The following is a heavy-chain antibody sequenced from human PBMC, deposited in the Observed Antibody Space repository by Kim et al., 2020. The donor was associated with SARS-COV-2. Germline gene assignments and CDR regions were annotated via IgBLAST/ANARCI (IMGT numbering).Heavy chain of an antibody. CDR2: ISWNSGSI. D-gene: IGHD3-10*01. CDR1: GFTFDDYA. V-gene: IGHV3-9*01. Sequence: GGSLRLSCAASGFTFDDYAMHWVRQAPGKGLEWVAGISWNSGSIGYADSVKGRFTISRDNAKNSLYLQMNSLRAEDTALYYCAKDYYGSGSYYFVLDYWGQGTLVTVSS. CDR3: AKDYYGSGSYYFVLDY. J-gene: IGHJ4*02.